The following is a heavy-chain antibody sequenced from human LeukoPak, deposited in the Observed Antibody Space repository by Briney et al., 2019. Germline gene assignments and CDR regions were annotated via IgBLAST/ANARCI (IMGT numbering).Heavy chain of an antibody. D-gene: IGHD3-22*01. CDR1: GHTVTGYD. CDR3: ARSRYYYDSSGYYIDY. CDR2: INPNSGGT. V-gene: IGHV1-2*06. J-gene: IGHJ4*02. Sequence: ASVKVSCKASGHTVTGYDMHWVRQAPGQWLEWMGRINPNSGGTNSAQQLQGRVTMTRDTSISTAYMELRRLRSDDTAVYYCARSRYYYDSSGYYIDYWGQGTLVTVSS.